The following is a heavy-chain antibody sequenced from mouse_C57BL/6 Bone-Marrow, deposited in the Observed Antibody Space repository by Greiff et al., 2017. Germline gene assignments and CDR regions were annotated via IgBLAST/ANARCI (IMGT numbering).Heavy chain of an antibody. V-gene: IGHV5-6*01. CDR3: APNLFQTVVATDY. CDR2: ISSGGSYT. CDR1: GFTFSSYG. Sequence: EVKLVESGGDLVKPGGSLKLSCAASGFTFSSYGMSWVRQTPDKRLEWVATISSGGSYTYSPDSVKGRFTISRDNAKNTLYLQMSSLKSEDTAMYYCAPNLFQTVVATDYWGQGTTLTVSS. J-gene: IGHJ2*01. D-gene: IGHD1-1*01.